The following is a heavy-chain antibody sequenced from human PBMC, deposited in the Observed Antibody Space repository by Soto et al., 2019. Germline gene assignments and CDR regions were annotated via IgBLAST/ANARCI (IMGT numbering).Heavy chain of an antibody. J-gene: IGHJ6*03. CDR1: GFTFSNYA. D-gene: IGHD6-13*01. CDR2: LSGSGGST. Sequence: EVQLLESGGGLVQPGGSLRLSCAASGFTFSNYALNWVRQVPGKGLEWVSALSGSGGSTYYADSVKGRFTISRDNSKNTLCLQIISIRAEDTAVFYCSKAQYSTSWYLNPPYNYYYMVVWGKGTTVPVSS. V-gene: IGHV3-23*01. CDR3: SKAQYSTSWYLNPPYNYYYMVV.